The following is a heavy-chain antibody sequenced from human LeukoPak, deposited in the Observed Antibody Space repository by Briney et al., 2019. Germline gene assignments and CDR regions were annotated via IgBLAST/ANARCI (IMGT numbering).Heavy chain of an antibody. Sequence: ASVKVSCKVSGYTLTELSMHWVRQAPGKGLEWMGGFDPEDGETIYAQKFQDRVTMTEDTSTDTAYMELSSLRSEDTAVYYCATGYSGSYYSDYWGQGTLVTVSS. CDR1: GYTLTELS. CDR2: FDPEDGET. J-gene: IGHJ4*02. V-gene: IGHV1-24*01. CDR3: ATGYSGSYYSDY. D-gene: IGHD1-26*01.